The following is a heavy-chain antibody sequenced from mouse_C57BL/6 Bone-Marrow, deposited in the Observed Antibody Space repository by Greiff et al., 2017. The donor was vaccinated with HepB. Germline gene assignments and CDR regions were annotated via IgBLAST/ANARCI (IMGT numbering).Heavy chain of an antibody. D-gene: IGHD1-1*01. CDR2: IYPGDGDT. CDR1: GYAFSSSW. Sequence: QVQLKQSGPELVKPGASVKISCKASGYAFSSSWMNWVKQRPGKGLEWIGRIYPGDGDTNYNGKFKGKATLTADKSASTGYMQLSSLTSEDSAVYFCARSLYNPTGYYYAMDYWGQGTSVTVSS. J-gene: IGHJ4*01. V-gene: IGHV1-82*01. CDR3: ARSLYNPTGYYYAMDY.